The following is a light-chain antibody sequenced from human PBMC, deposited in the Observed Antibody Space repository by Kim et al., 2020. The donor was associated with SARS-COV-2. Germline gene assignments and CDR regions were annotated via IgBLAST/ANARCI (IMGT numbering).Light chain of an antibody. Sequence: SASVGDRVTITCQASQDIKNYLDWYQQKPGRAPKLLIYAASNLETGVPSRFSGSAYGTDFTFTIASQQPEDIATYYCQQYDTLPVTFGQGTKLEI. CDR2: AAS. J-gene: IGKJ2*01. V-gene: IGKV1-33*01. CDR3: QQYDTLPVT. CDR1: QDIKNY.